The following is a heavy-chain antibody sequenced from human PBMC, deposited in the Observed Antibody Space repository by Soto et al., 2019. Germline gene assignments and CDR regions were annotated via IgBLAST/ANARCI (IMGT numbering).Heavy chain of an antibody. CDR3: ARDLRNYYGMDV. J-gene: IGHJ6*02. D-gene: IGHD3-10*01. CDR2: ISSSGSTI. CDR1: GFTFSSYE. Sequence: GGSLRLSCAASGFTFSSYEMNWVRQAPGKGLEWASYISSSGSTIYYADSVKGRFTISRDNAKNSLYLQMNSLRAEDTAVYYCARDLRNYYGMDVWGQGTTVTVSS. V-gene: IGHV3-48*03.